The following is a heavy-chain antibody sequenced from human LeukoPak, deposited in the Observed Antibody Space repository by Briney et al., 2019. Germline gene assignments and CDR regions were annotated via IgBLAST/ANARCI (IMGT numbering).Heavy chain of an antibody. CDR1: GGSISSGSYY. V-gene: IGHV4-61*02. CDR2: IYTSGST. Sequence: PSETLSLTCTVSGGSISSGSYYWSWIRQPAGKGLEWIGRIYTSGSTNYNPSLKSRVTISVDTSKNQFSLKLSSVTAADTAVYYCAREKGYGSGSYPFDYWGQGTLVTVSS. D-gene: IGHD3-10*01. J-gene: IGHJ4*02. CDR3: AREKGYGSGSYPFDY.